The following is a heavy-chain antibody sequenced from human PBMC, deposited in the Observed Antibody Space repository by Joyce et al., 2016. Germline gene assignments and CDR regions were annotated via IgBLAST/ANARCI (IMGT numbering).Heavy chain of an antibody. Sequence: QVQLQESGPGLVKPSQTLSLTCTVSGGSINSGGYYWTWIRQHPGKRLEWMANIYYTGSTYYNPSLKSRITISVDTSKNQFSLKLSSVTAADTAMYYCAGEVVYDILTGYYRGAFDIWGQGTMVTVSS. CDR3: AGEVVYDILTGYYRGAFDI. D-gene: IGHD3-9*01. V-gene: IGHV4-31*03. J-gene: IGHJ3*02. CDR1: GGSINSGGYY. CDR2: IYYTGST.